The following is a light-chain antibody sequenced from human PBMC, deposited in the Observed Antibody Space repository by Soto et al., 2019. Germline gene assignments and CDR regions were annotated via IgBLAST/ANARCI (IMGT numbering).Light chain of an antibody. V-gene: IGKV1-5*01. CDR2: DAS. J-gene: IGKJ1*01. Sequence: DIQMTQSPSTLSASVGDRVTITCRASQSISSWLAWYQSKPGKAPKLLIYDASTLKSGVPSRFSGSGSGTEFTLTLSSLQPEDFATDYGQQYNANFGQGTKVESK. CDR3: QQYNAN. CDR1: QSISSW.